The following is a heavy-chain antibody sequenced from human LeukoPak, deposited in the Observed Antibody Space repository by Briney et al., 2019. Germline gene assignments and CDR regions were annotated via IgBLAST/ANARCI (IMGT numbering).Heavy chain of an antibody. J-gene: IGHJ5*02. CDR2: IYYSGST. Sequence: SETLSLTCTVSGGSISSSSYYWGWIRQPPGKGLEWIGSIYYSGSTYYNPSLKSRVIISVDTSKNQFSLKLSSVTAADTAVYYCARHPKRRNGSGSPPNWLDPWGQGTLVTVSS. CDR3: ARHPKRRNGSGSPPNWLDP. V-gene: IGHV4-39*01. CDR1: GGSISSSSYY. D-gene: IGHD3-10*01.